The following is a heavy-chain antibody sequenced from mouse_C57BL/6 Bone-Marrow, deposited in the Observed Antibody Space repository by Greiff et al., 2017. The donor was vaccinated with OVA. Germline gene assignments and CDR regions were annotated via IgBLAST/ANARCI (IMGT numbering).Heavy chain of an antibody. CDR3: AISLTTSTIMGNY. CDR2: IHPSDSDT. J-gene: IGHJ2*01. Sequence: QVQLQQPGAELVKPGASVKVSCKASGYTFTSYWMHWVKQRPGQGLEWIGRIHPSDSDTNYNQKFKGKATLTVDKSSSKAYMQLSSLTSEDSAVYYCAISLTTSTIMGNYWGQGTTLTVSS. D-gene: IGHD1-1*01. V-gene: IGHV1-74*01. CDR1: GYTFTSYW.